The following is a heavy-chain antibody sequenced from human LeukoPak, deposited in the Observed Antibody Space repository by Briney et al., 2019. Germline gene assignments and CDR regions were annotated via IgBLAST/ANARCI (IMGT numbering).Heavy chain of an antibody. J-gene: IGHJ4*02. D-gene: IGHD6-19*01. CDR1: GGSISSNSYY. CDR2: IYYSGST. CDR3: ARDPEQPYSSGWYFDY. Sequence: SETLSLTCTVSGGSISSNSYYWGWIRQPPGKGLEWIGSIYYSGSTYYNPSLKSRVTISVDTSKNQFSLKLSSVTAADTAVYYCARDPEQPYSSGWYFDYWGQGTLVTVSS. V-gene: IGHV4-39*07.